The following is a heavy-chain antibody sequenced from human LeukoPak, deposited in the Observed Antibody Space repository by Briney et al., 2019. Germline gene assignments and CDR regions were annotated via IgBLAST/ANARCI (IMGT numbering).Heavy chain of an antibody. CDR2: IQSDGSGA. CDR1: GFTFRNYA. Sequence: GGSLRLSCVASGFTFRNYAMYWVRQAGGKGLVWVSRIQSDGSGAMYADSVMGRFTISRDNTKNMVYLQMDSLTAEDTAVYYCARAQVGAPTDHWGPGTLITVSS. V-gene: IGHV3-74*03. J-gene: IGHJ4*02. D-gene: IGHD1-26*01. CDR3: ARAQVGAPTDH.